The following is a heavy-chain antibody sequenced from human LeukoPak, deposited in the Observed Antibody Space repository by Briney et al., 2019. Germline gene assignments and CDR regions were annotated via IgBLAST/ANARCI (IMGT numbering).Heavy chain of an antibody. Sequence: GGSLRLSCAASGFTFSSYSMNWVRQAPGKGLEWVSSISSSSSYIYYADSVKGRFTISRDNAKNSLYLQMNSLRAEDTAVYYCARDTDGFESGYGYYYYHGMDVWGQGTTVTVSS. J-gene: IGHJ6*02. D-gene: IGHD3-3*01. V-gene: IGHV3-21*01. CDR2: ISSSSSYI. CDR1: GFTFSSYS. CDR3: ARDTDGFESGYGYYYYHGMDV.